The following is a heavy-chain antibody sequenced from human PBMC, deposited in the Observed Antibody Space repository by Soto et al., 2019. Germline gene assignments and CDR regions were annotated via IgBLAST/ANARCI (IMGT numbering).Heavy chain of an antibody. Sequence: SETLSLTCTVSGGSISSGGYYWSWIRQHPGKGLEWIGYIYYSGSTYYNPSLKSRVTISVDTSKNQFSLKLSSVAAADTAVYYCARVSSSSWYDGFVSGYYYYGMDVWAKGPRSPSP. CDR1: GGSISSGGYY. CDR2: IYYSGST. J-gene: IGHJ6*02. V-gene: IGHV4-31*03. CDR3: ARVSSSSWYDGFVSGYYYYGMDV. D-gene: IGHD6-13*01.